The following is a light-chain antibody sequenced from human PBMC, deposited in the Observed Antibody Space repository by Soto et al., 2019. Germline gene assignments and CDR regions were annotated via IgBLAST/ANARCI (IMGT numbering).Light chain of an antibody. Sequence: QSALTQPASVSGSPGQSITISCTGTSSDIGAYNFVSWYQQHPGKAPKLMLYDVNIRPSGVSNRFSGSKSRNTASLTISGLQAEDEADYYFTSWTTSTTMIFGGGTQLTVL. J-gene: IGLJ2*01. CDR3: TSWTTSTTMI. CDR1: SSDIGAYNF. CDR2: DVN. V-gene: IGLV2-14*03.